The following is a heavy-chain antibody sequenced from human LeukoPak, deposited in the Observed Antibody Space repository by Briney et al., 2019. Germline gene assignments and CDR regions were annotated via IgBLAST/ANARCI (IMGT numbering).Heavy chain of an antibody. V-gene: IGHV3-21*01. CDR3: ARDDSSGWTYYYYYYMDV. D-gene: IGHD6-19*01. Sequence: GRSLRLSCAASGFTFSSYSMNWVRQAPGKGLEWVSSISSSSSYIYYADSVKGRFTISRDNAKNSLYLQMNSLRAEDTAVYYCARDDSSGWTYYYYYYMDVWGKGTTVTVSS. J-gene: IGHJ6*03. CDR1: GFTFSSYS. CDR2: ISSSSSYI.